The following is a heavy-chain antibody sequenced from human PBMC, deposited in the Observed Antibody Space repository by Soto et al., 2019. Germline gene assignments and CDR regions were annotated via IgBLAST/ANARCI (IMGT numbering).Heavy chain of an antibody. Sequence: GSLRLSCAASGFTFSIYGMHWVRQAPGKGLEWVAVIWYDGSNKYYADSVKGRFTISRDNSKNTLYLQMNSLRAEDTAVYYCARDXLGYCSSTSCDDDAFDIWGQGTMVTVSS. CDR3: ARDXLGYCSSTSCDDDAFDI. CDR2: IWYDGSNK. D-gene: IGHD2-2*01. CDR1: GFTFSIYG. J-gene: IGHJ3*02. V-gene: IGHV3-33*01.